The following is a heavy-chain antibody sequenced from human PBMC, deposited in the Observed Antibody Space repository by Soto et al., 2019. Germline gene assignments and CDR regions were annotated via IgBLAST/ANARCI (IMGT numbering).Heavy chain of an antibody. V-gene: IGHV3-21*01. Sequence: EVQLVESGGGLVKPGGSLRLSCAASGFTFSSYSMNWVRQAPGKGLEWVSSISSSSSYIYYADSVKGRFTISRDNAKNLLYLQMNSLRAEDTAVYYCARGGLTGTTPIDYWGQGTLVTVSS. CDR2: ISSSSSYI. CDR3: ARGGLTGTTPIDY. D-gene: IGHD1-7*01. J-gene: IGHJ4*02. CDR1: GFTFSSYS.